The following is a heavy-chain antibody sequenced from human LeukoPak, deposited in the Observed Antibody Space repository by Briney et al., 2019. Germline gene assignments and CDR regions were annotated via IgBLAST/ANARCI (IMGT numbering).Heavy chain of an antibody. D-gene: IGHD2-21*01. CDR2: ISSSSSYT. CDR3: ARHIGPNWFDP. CDR1: GFTFSDYY. V-gene: IGHV3-11*03. Sequence: PGGSLRLSCAASGFTFSDYYMSWIRQAPGKGLEWVAYISSSSSYTNYADSVKGRFTISRDNAKNSLYLRMNSLRAEDTAVYYCARHIGPNWFDPWGQGTLVTVSS. J-gene: IGHJ5*02.